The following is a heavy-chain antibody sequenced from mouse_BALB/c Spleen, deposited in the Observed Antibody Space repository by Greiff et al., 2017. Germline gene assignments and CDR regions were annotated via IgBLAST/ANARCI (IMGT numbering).Heavy chain of an antibody. D-gene: IGHD1-1*01. V-gene: IGHV5-6-5*01. J-gene: IGHJ2*01. Sequence: EVKLVESGGGLVKPGGSLKLSCAASGFTFSSYAMSWVRQTPEKRLEWVASISSGGSTYYPDSVKGRFTISRDNARNILYLQMSSLRSEDTAMYYCARGGYYYGSSGDFDYWGQGTTLTVSS. CDR2: ISSGGST. CDR3: ARGGYYYGSSGDFDY. CDR1: GFTFSSYA.